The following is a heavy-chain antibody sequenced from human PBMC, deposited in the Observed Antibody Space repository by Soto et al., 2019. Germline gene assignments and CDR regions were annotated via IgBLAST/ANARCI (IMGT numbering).Heavy chain of an antibody. Sequence: EVQLVESGGGFVQPGGSLRLSCAASGFTFRNYDMHWVRQGTGKGLEWVSGISAAGDPDYADSVEGRFTISRENAQNSFFLQMNSLRVGDTAVYYCARTDRDFYGLDVWGQGTTVIVSS. CDR1: GFTFRNYD. CDR3: ARTDRDFYGLDV. J-gene: IGHJ6*02. CDR2: ISAAGDP. V-gene: IGHV3-13*05.